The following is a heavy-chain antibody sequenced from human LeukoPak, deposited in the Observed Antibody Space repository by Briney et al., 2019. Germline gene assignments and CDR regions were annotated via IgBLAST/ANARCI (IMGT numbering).Heavy chain of an antibody. CDR2: ISGTTGTT. CDR3: AKSKEDCCGSFDP. J-gene: IGHJ5*02. Sequence: PRGALRLSFVAPGFTFFNYSMTSVPQAPGEGLEWGSSISGTTGTTYYADSVQGRFTISKDNSKNTLFLQMNSLRADDTAVYFCAKSKEDCCGSFDPWGQGTLVTVSS. D-gene: IGHD2-15*01. CDR1: GFTFFNYS. V-gene: IGHV3-23*01.